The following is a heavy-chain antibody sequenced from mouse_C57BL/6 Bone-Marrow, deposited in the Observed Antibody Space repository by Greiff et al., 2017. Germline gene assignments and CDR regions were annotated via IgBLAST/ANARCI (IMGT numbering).Heavy chain of an antibody. J-gene: IGHJ1*03. CDR1: GYTFTSYW. Sequence: VQLQQSGAELVRPGSSVKLSCKASGYTFTSYWMDWVKQRPGQGLEWIGNIYPSDSETHYNQKFKDKATLTVAKSSSTAYMQLSSLTSEDSAVYYCARSGYYGSRWYFDVWGTGTTVTVSS. V-gene: IGHV1-61*01. D-gene: IGHD1-1*01. CDR2: IYPSDSET. CDR3: ARSGYYGSRWYFDV.